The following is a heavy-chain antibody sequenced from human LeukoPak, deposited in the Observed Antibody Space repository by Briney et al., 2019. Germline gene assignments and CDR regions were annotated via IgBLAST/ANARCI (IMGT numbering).Heavy chain of an antibody. CDR1: GFTLSTNY. J-gene: IGHJ6*02. D-gene: IGHD6-13*01. CDR2: IKQDGSEK. Sequence: PGRSLRLFCAASGFTLSTNYKIWVRQARGKGLEGVANIKQDGSEKYYVDSVKGRFTIPRDNAKNSLYLQMNSMRAEDTAVYYCARDYSSSWYSGGYYYGMDVWGQGTTVTVSS. CDR3: ARDYSSSWYSGGYYYGMDV. V-gene: IGHV3-7*01.